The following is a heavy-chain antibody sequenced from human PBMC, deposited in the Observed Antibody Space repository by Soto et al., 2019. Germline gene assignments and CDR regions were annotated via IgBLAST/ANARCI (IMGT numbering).Heavy chain of an antibody. CDR2: IDPSDSYT. CDR3: ARGMVSGTIFGVVINYGMDV. Sequence: GESLKISCKGSGYSFTSYWISWVRQMPGKGLEWMGRIDPSDSYTNYSPSFQGHVTISADKSISTAYLQWSSLKASDTAMYYCARGMVSGTIFGVVINYGMDVWGQGTTVTISS. J-gene: IGHJ6*02. V-gene: IGHV5-10-1*01. D-gene: IGHD3-3*01. CDR1: GYSFTSYW.